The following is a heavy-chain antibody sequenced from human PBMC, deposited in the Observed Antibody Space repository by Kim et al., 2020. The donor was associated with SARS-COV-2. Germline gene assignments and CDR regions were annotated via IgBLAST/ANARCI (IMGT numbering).Heavy chain of an antibody. CDR2: SDGSNK. J-gene: IGHJ4*02. V-gene: IGHV3-33*06. CDR3: ANFES. Sequence: SDGSNKYYPDSVKGRFTISRDDSKNMLFLQMNSLRAEDTAVYYCANFESWGQGTLVTVSS.